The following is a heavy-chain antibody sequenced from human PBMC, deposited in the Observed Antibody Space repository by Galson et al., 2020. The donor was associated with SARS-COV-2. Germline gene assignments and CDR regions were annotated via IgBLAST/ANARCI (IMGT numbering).Heavy chain of an antibody. CDR2: LNHSGST. CDR1: GGSFSGYY. J-gene: IGHJ6*02. CDR3: ARGGELRYFDYYYYGMDV. Sequence: SETLSLTCAVYGGSFSGYYWSWIRQSPGKGLEWIGELNHSGSTNYNPSLKSRVTISVDTSKNQFSLKLSSVTAADTAVYYCARGGELRYFDYYYYGMDVWGQGTTVTVSS. V-gene: IGHV4-34*01. D-gene: IGHD3-9*01.